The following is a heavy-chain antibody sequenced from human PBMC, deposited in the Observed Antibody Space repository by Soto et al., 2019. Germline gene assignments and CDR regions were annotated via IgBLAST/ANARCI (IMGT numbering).Heavy chain of an antibody. CDR3: AKGAEMDDCSSAYYYGMDV. V-gene: IGHV1-69*13. D-gene: IGHD2-21*01. CDR2: IIPIFGTA. Sequence: SVKVSCKASGGTFSSYAISWVRQAPGQGLEWMGGIIPIFGTANYAQKFQGRVTITADESTSTAYMELSSLRSEDTAVYYCAKGAEMDDCSSAYYYGMDVWGQGTTVTVSS. J-gene: IGHJ6*02. CDR1: GGTFSSYA.